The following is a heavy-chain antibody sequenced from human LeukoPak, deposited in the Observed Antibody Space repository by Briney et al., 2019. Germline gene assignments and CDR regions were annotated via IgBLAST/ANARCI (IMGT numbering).Heavy chain of an antibody. D-gene: IGHD3-10*01. CDR3: ARDGGSGTENFYGMDV. CDR2: ISGSGGST. V-gene: IGHV3-23*01. CDR1: GFTFSSYA. Sequence: GGSLRLSCAASGFTFSSYAMSWVREAPGKGLEWVSAISGSGGSTYYADSVKGRFTISRDNSKNTLDLQMNGLRAEDTAVYYCARDGGSGTENFYGMDVWGQGTTVTVS. J-gene: IGHJ6*02.